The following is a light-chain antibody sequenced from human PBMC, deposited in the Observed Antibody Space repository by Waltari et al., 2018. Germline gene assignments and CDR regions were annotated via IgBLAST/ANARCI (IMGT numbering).Light chain of an antibody. CDR3: AVWDDSLNGAL. CDR2: HDA. J-gene: IGLJ2*01. CDR1: NSNIRNND. Sequence: QSVLTQPPSVSGAPRQRVTISCSGGNSNIRNNDVNWYQQLPGKAPKLLIHHDARLASGVSDRFSAAKSGTSASLAISGLLSDDEGHYYCAVWDDSLNGALFGGGTKLSVL. V-gene: IGLV1-36*01.